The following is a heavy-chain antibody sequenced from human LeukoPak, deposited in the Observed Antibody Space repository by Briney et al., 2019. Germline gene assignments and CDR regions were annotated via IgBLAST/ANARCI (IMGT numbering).Heavy chain of an antibody. CDR3: VRYTSGWFY. CDR1: GFTFSTYS. D-gene: IGHD6-19*01. CDR2: ISSGGST. V-gene: IGHV3-66*01. Sequence: GGSLRLSCAASGFTFSTYSMSWVRQAPGKGLEWVSVISSGGSTYYADSVKGRFTISRDNPKNTLYLQMNSLRAEDTAVYYCVRYTSGWFYWGQGTLVTVSS. J-gene: IGHJ4*02.